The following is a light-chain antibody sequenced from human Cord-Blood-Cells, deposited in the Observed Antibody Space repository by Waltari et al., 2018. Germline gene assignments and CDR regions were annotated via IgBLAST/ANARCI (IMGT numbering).Light chain of an antibody. Sequence: DRVTITCRASQSISSYLNWYQQKPGKAPKLLLYAASSLQSGVPSRFSGSGSGTDFTLTISSLQPEDFATYYCQQSYSTPFTFGPGTKVDIK. CDR3: QQSYSTPFT. V-gene: IGKV1-39*01. J-gene: IGKJ3*01. CDR2: AAS. CDR1: QSISSY.